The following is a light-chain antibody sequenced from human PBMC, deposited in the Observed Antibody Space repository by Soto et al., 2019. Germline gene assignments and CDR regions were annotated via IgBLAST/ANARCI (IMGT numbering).Light chain of an antibody. Sequence: DIQITQSPSALSASVGDTVTITFPASQSITTYLNWYQHKPGKAPKLLMHDASSLDSGVPSRFSGSGSGTDFTLTISSLQTEDFATYSCQQSYRTPRTFGKGTKVDIK. CDR1: QSITTY. CDR2: DAS. J-gene: IGKJ1*01. CDR3: QQSYRTPRT. V-gene: IGKV1-39*01.